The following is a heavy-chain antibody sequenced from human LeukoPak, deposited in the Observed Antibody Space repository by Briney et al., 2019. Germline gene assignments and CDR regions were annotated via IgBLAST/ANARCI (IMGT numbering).Heavy chain of an antibody. D-gene: IGHD6-19*01. CDR1: GGSMSSYY. CDR3: ARRITSSGWFRDDY. V-gene: IGHV4-59*08. Sequence: SETLSLTCTVSGGSMSSYYWSWIRQPPGKGLEWIGYIFYSGSTSYNPSLKSRVTISVDTSKNQFSLKLSSVTAADTAVYYCARRITSSGWFRDDYWGQGNLVTVSS. J-gene: IGHJ4*02. CDR2: IFYSGST.